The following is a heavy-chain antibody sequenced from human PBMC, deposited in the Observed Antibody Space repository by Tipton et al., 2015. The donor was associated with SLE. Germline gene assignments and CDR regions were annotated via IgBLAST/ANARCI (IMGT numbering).Heavy chain of an antibody. J-gene: IGHJ4*02. CDR1: GGSLSSHY. CDR2: IYTSGST. V-gene: IGHV4-4*07. Sequence: LRLSCTVSGGSLSSHYWSWIRQPAGKGLEWIGRIYTSGSTNYNPSLKSRVTMSVDTSKNQFSLKLSSVTAADTAVYYCARDHPVAGPFDYWGQGTLVTVSS. D-gene: IGHD6-19*01. CDR3: ARDHPVAGPFDY.